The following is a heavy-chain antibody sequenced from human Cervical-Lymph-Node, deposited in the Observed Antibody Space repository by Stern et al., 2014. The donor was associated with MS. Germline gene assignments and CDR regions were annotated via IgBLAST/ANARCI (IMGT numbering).Heavy chain of an antibody. CDR3: ARGRDVFRVVIGGY. V-gene: IGHV3-30*03. Sequence: QVQLVQSGGGVVQPGRSLRLSCEASGFTFSTFVMHWVRQAPGKGLEWVAVISYDGGTEHYADSVKGRFTISRDNFRNTLHLQMNSLRPEDTAVYYCARGRDVFRVVIGGYWGQGTLVTVSS. CDR2: ISYDGGTE. CDR1: GFTFSTFV. D-gene: IGHD3-3*01. J-gene: IGHJ4*02.